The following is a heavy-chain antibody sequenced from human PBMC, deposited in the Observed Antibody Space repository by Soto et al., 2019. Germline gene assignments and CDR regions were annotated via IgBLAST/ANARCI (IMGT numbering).Heavy chain of an antibody. J-gene: IGHJ4*02. CDR2: ISSSGRTI. Sequence: EVQLVESGGGLVPPGGSLRLSCAASGFSFNIYTMNWVRQAPGKGLEWVSYISSSGRTIFYADSVKGRFTISRDNAKNSPYLQMNKLSDKDLAVYYCSREPQDWGQGTLVTVSS. V-gene: IGHV3-48*02. CDR3: SREPQD. CDR1: GFSFNIYT.